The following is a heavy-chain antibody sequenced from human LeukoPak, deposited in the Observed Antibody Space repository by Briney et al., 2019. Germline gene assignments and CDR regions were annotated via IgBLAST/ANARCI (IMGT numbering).Heavy chain of an antibody. D-gene: IGHD4-17*01. V-gene: IGHV3-23*01. J-gene: IGHJ6*02. CDR1: GFTFSSYA. CDR3: ANSATVTNLYYYGMDV. Sequence: PGGSLRLSCAASGFTFSSYAMSWVRQAPGKGLEWVSAISGSGGSTYYADSVKGRFTISRDNSTNTLYLQMNSLRAEDTAVYSCANSATVTNLYYYGMDVWGQGTTVTVSS. CDR2: ISGSGGST.